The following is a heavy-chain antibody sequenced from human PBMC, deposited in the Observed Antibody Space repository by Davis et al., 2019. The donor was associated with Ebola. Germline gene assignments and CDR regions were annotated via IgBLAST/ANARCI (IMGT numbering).Heavy chain of an antibody. CDR2: INPNSGGT. J-gene: IGHJ6*02. CDR3: ASESGDIVVVPAAIGGYYGMDV. Sequence: ASVKVSCKASGYTFTGYYMHWVRQAPGQGLEWMGWINPNSGGTNYAQKFQGRVTMTRDTSISTAYMELSRLRSDDTAVYYCASESGDIVVVPAAIGGYYGMDVWGQGTTVTVSS. V-gene: IGHV1-2*02. D-gene: IGHD2-2*01. CDR1: GYTFTGYY.